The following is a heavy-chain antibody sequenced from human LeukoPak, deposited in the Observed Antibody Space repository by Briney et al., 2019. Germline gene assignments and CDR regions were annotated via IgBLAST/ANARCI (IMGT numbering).Heavy chain of an antibody. V-gene: IGHV4-34*01. J-gene: IGHJ4*02. Sequence: SETLSLTCAVYGGSFGGYYWSWIRQPPGKGLEWIGEINHSGSTNYNPSLKSRVTISVDTSKNQFSLKLSSVTAADTAVYYCARVGATRGSIHYFDYWGQGTLVTVSS. CDR1: GGSFGGYY. CDR3: ARVGATRGSIHYFDY. CDR2: INHSGST. D-gene: IGHD1-26*01.